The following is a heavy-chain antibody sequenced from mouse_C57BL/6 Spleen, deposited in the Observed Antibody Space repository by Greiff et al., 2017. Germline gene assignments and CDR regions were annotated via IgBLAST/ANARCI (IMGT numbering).Heavy chain of an antibody. Sequence: QVQLKQSGPELVKPGASVKISCKASGYAFSSSWMNWVKQRPGKGLEWLGRIYPGAGDTNYNGKFKGNATLTADKSSSTAYMQLSSLTSEDSAVDFCARWASLYYFDYWGQGTTLTVSS. V-gene: IGHV1-82*01. CDR2: IYPGAGDT. J-gene: IGHJ2*01. CDR3: ARWASLYYFDY. CDR1: GYAFSSSW.